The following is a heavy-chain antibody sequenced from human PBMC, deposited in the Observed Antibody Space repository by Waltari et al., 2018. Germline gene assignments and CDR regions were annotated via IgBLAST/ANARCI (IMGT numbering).Heavy chain of an antibody. J-gene: IGHJ6*02. CDR2: MNPNSGNT. Sequence: QVQLVQSGAEVKKPGSSVKVSCKASGGTFSSYTISWVRQATGQGLEWMGWMNPNSGNTGYAQKFQGRVTMTRNTSISTAYMELSSLRSEDTAVYYCARETGYSSSWSSYYYGMDVWGQGTTVTVSS. CDR3: ARETGYSSSWSSYYYGMDV. V-gene: IGHV1-8*02. D-gene: IGHD6-13*01. CDR1: GGTFSSYT.